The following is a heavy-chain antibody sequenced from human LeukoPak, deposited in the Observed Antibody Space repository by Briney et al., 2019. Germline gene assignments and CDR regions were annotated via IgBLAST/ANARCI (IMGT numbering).Heavy chain of an antibody. V-gene: IGHV4-4*02. CDR2: IYHSGST. J-gene: IGHJ4*02. CDR1: GGSISSSNW. D-gene: IGHD2-15*01. CDR3: ARDPKRFGSGYYLDS. Sequence: SETLSLTCAVSGGSISSSNWWSWVRQPPGKGLEWIGEIYHSGSTKYNPSLESRVTISVDKSKNQFSLNLTSVTAADTAVYYCARDPKRFGSGYYLDSWGQGTLVTVSS.